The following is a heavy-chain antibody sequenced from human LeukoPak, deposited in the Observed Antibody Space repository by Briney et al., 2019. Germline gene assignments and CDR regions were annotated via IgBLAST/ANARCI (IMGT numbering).Heavy chain of an antibody. CDR1: GFTFSSYT. J-gene: IGHJ6*03. CDR2: IRYDGGNK. Sequence: GGSLRLSCAASGFTFSSYTMSWVRQAPGKGLEWVAFIRYDGGNKYYAGSVKGRFTISRDNSKNTLYLQMNSLRAEDTAVYYCAKGGYDILGYMDVWGKGTTVTVSS. CDR3: AKGGYDILGYMDV. V-gene: IGHV3-30*02. D-gene: IGHD3-9*01.